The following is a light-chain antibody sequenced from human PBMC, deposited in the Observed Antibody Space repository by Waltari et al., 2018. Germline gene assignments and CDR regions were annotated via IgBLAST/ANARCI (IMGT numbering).Light chain of an antibody. J-gene: IGKJ4*01. CDR3: QQYYSTERLT. CDR2: AAS. CDR1: QGVSNS. V-gene: IGKV1-NL1*01. Sequence: DIQMTQSPSSLSASVGDRVTITRRTSQGVSNSLAWYQQKPGKAPKLLLFAASRLESGVPSRFSGFGSGTDFTLTISSLQPEDFATYYCQQYYSTERLTFGGGTKVEIK.